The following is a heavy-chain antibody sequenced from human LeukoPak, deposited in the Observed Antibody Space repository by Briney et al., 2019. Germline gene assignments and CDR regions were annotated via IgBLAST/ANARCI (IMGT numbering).Heavy chain of an antibody. Sequence: PGGSLRLSCAASGFTFSSYAMHWVRQAPGKGLEYVSAISSNGGSTYYANSVKGRFTISRDNSKNTLYLQMGSLRAEDMAVYYCARVSDGGSYFGYWGRGTLVTVSS. D-gene: IGHD1-26*01. CDR2: ISSNGGST. CDR1: GFTFSSYA. J-gene: IGHJ4*02. CDR3: ARVSDGGSYFGY. V-gene: IGHV3-64*01.